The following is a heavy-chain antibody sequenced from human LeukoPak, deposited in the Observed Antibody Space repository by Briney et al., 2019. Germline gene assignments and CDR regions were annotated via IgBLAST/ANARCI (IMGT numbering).Heavy chain of an antibody. CDR3: AKDWTSIAAAGPLGDWFDP. Sequence: PGGSLRLSCAASGFTFSSYGMHWVRQAPGKGLEWVAVISYDGSNKYYADSVKGRFTISRDNSKNTLYLQMNSLRAEDTAMYYCAKDWTSIAAAGPLGDWFDPWGQGTLVTVSS. D-gene: IGHD6-13*01. CDR2: ISYDGSNK. CDR1: GFTFSSYG. J-gene: IGHJ5*02. V-gene: IGHV3-30*18.